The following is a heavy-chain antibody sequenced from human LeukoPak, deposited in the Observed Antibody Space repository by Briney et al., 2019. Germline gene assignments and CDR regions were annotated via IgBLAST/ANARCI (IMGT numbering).Heavy chain of an antibody. D-gene: IGHD3-9*01. CDR1: GFTFSSYG. CDR2: ISGSGGCT. V-gene: IGHV3-23*01. J-gene: IGHJ4*02. Sequence: GGSLRLSCAASGFTFSSYGMSWVRQAPGTGLEWVSAISGSGGCTYYADSVKGRFTISRDNSKKTLYLQMNSLRAEDTAVYYCARVVRYFDWLYDYYFDYWGQGTLVTVSS. CDR3: ARVVRYFDWLYDYYFDY.